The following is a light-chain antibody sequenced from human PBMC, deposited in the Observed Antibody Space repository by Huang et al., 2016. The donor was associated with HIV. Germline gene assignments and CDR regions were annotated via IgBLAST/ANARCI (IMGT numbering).Light chain of an antibody. J-gene: IGKJ5*01. CDR1: QTITNNY. CDR2: GAS. Sequence: EIVLTQSPGIMSLSPGERATLSCRASQTITNNYLAWYQQKPGQTPRLLIFGASSRPTGIPDRFSGSGSGTDFTLTISRLEPEDFAIYYCQHYGTSPPNTFGQGTRLEMK. CDR3: QHYGTSPPNT. V-gene: IGKV3-20*01.